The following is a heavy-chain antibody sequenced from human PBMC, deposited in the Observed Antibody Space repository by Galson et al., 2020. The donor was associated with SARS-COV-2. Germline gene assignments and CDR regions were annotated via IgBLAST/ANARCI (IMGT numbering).Heavy chain of an antibody. CDR2: ISYDGSNK. CDR3: ARDQGGSYSSFDY. D-gene: IGHD1-26*01. V-gene: IGHV3-30-3*01. J-gene: IGHJ4*02. Sequence: GESLKISCAASGFTFSSYAMHWVRQAPGKGLEWVAVISYDGSNKYYADSVKGRFTISRDNSKNTLYLQMNSLRAEDTAVYYCARDQGGSYSSFDYWGQGTLVTVSS. CDR1: GFTFSSYA.